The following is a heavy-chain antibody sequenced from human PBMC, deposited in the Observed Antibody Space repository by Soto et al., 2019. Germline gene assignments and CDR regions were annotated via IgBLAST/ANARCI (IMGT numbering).Heavy chain of an antibody. CDR3: AKDAHWSLDF. J-gene: IGHJ4*02. CDR1: GFTFGDYA. CDR2: INENSGSL. V-gene: IGHV3-9*01. D-gene: IGHD1-1*01. Sequence: EVQLVESGGNLVQPGRSLRLSCAASGFTFGDYAMNWVRQAPGKGLEWISSINENSGSLDYADSVKGRFTISSDNAKNSLYLQMNSLRIEDTALYYCAKDAHWSLDFWGQGTLVTVSS.